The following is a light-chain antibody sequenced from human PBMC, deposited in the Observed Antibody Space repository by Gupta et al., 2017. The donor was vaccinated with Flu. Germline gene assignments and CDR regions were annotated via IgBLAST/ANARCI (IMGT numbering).Light chain of an antibody. J-gene: IGLJ3*02. CDR3: LQQESAERRV. CDR2: NTI. Sequence: QAVVTQEPSLTVSPGGTVTLTCGSSTGAVTDAHYPYWFQQKPGLAPSALIYNTIQKPSGTPARFSASLRGGKAALTLSGAQAEEEADYYCLQQESAERRVFGGGTKLTVL. V-gene: IGLV7-46*01. CDR1: TGAVTDAHY.